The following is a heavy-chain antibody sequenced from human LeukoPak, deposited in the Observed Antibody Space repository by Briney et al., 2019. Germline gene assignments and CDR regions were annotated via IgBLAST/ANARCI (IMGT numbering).Heavy chain of an antibody. D-gene: IGHD3-10*01. Sequence: GGSLRLSCAASGFTFSSYEMNWVRQAPGKGLEWVSYISSSGSIRYYADSVKGRFTISRDNAKNSLYLQMNSLRVEDTAIYYCVKVAKYYYGSETYYFFEHWGQGTPVTASS. J-gene: IGHJ4*02. CDR2: ISSSGSIR. CDR1: GFTFSSYE. CDR3: VKVAKYYYGSETYYFFEH. V-gene: IGHV3-48*03.